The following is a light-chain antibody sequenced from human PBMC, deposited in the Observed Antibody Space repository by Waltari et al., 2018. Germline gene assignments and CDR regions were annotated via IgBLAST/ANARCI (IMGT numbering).Light chain of an antibody. CDR2: GAS. CDR3: QQTDSFPLT. Sequence: DIQMTQSPSSVSASVGDRVTISCRASQDVNTWLAWYQQKPGKAPNLLIYGASSLQSGVPSRFSGSGSGTEFTLTINGLQPEDFATYYCQQTDSFPLTFGGGTKVEIK. V-gene: IGKV1-12*01. CDR1: QDVNTW. J-gene: IGKJ4*01.